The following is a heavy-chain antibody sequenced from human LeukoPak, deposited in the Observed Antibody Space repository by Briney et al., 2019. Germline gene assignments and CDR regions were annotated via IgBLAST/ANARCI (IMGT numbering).Heavy chain of an antibody. Sequence: GGSLRLSCAASGFTFSNVWMNWVRQTPGKGLEWVSSISSGSSSVFYAESVRGRFTISRDSAKTSLYLQMNSLRAEDTAVYYCARDWGLTTVVTLFDYWGQGTLVTVSS. J-gene: IGHJ4*02. CDR2: ISSGSSSV. CDR3: ARDWGLTTVVTLFDY. D-gene: IGHD4-23*01. V-gene: IGHV3-21*01. CDR1: GFTFSNVW.